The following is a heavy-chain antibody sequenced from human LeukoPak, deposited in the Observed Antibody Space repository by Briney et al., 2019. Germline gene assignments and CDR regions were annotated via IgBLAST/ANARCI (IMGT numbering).Heavy chain of an antibody. Sequence: PSETLSLTCAVHGGSSSGYYWSWIRHPPGKGLGWVGEIYHSGSTNYNPSLKSGATLSVDTPKNQFSLKLSSVTAADTAVYYCARGPGERGYSYGYNYWGQGTLVTVSS. CDR1: GGSSSGYY. J-gene: IGHJ4*02. V-gene: IGHV4-34*01. D-gene: IGHD5-18*01. CDR3: ARGPGERGYSYGYNY. CDR2: IYHSGST.